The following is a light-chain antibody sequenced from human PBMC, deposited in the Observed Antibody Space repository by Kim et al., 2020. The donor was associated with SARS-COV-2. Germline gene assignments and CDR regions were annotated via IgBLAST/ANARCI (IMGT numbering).Light chain of an antibody. CDR1: NIGSKS. V-gene: IGLV3-21*04. CDR3: QVWDSSSDHPEV. CDR2: YDS. Sequence: PGKTARITCGGNNIGSKSVHWYQQKPGQAPVLVIYYDSDRPSGIPERFSGSNSGNTATLTISRVEAGDEADYYCQVWDSSSDHPEVFGGGTQLIVL. J-gene: IGLJ2*01.